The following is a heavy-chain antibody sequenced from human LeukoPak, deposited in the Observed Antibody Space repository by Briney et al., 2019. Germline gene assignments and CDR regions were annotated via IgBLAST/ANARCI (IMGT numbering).Heavy chain of an antibody. CDR3: ARVSSSSHFPSDY. D-gene: IGHD6-13*01. Sequence: ASVKVSCKASGYTFTNYGFSWLRQAPGQGPEWMGWISAYNGNTNYAPKFQGRVTLTTDTSTTTAYMELTTLRSDDTAVYYCARVSSSSHFPSDYWGQGTLVTVSS. J-gene: IGHJ4*02. CDR2: ISAYNGNT. V-gene: IGHV1-18*01. CDR1: GYTFTNYG.